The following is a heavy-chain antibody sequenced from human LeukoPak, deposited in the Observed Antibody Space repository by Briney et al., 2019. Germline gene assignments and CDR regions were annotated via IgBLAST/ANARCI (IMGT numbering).Heavy chain of an antibody. CDR3: ARHYDLWSGYNY. V-gene: IGHV4-4*02. CDR1: GGSINSNYW. CDR2: IYHTGSV. D-gene: IGHD3-3*01. Sequence: KTSETLSLTCTVSGGSINSNYWWTWVRQSPGKGLEWIGKIYHTGSVNYNLSLESRVTISRDRSKNQFSLMLRSVTAADTAVYYCARHYDLWSGYNYWGQGLLVTVSS. J-gene: IGHJ4*02.